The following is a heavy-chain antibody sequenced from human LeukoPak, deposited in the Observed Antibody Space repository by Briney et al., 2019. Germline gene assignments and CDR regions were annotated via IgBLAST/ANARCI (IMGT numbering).Heavy chain of an antibody. CDR3: ARMGSYGPVDY. D-gene: IGHD3-16*01. CDR2: IYYSGST. Sequence: PSETLSLTCTVSGGSVNYYYWGWIRQPPGKGLEWIGYIYYSGSTNYNPCLKSRVTISEDTSKNQFSLKLSSVTAADTAVYYCARMGSYGPVDYWGQGTLVTVSS. J-gene: IGHJ4*02. CDR1: GGSVNYYY. V-gene: IGHV4-59*02.